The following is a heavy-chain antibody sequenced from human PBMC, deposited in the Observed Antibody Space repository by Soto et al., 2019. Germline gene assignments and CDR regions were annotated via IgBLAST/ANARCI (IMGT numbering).Heavy chain of an antibody. J-gene: IGHJ4*02. D-gene: IGHD5-12*01. V-gene: IGHV1-69*04. CDR2: IIPILGIA. CDR3: ARDHGAVDIVATAFDY. Sequence: ASVKVSCKASGGTFSSYTISWVRQAPGQRLEWMGRIIPILGIANYAQKFQGRVTITADKSTSTAYMELSSLRSEDTAVYYCARDHGAVDIVATAFDYWGQGTLVTVSS. CDR1: GGTFSSYT.